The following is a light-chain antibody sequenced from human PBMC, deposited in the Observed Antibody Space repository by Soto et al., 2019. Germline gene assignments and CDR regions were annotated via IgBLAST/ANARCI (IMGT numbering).Light chain of an antibody. CDR2: DVS. Sequence: QSALTQPASVSGSPGQSITISCTGTSSDVGGYNYVSWYQQHPGKAPKLMIYDVSNRPSGVSNRFSGSKSGNTASLTISGLQAEDEADYYGSSYTSSSTIMVFGGGTKLTVL. V-gene: IGLV2-14*01. CDR1: SSDVGGYNY. CDR3: SSYTSSSTIMV. J-gene: IGLJ2*01.